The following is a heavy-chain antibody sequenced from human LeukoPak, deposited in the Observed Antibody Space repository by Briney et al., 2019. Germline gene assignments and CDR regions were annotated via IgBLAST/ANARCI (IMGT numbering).Heavy chain of an antibody. V-gene: IGHV3-21*05. CDR1: GFIFSSYS. CDR2: ISGSGHDI. D-gene: IGHD6-6*01. J-gene: IGHJ5*01. CDR3: TRDPRHFDS. Sequence: GGSLRLSCVASGFIFSSYSMNWVRQAPGKGVEWVAYISGSGHDINYSDSVKGRFTISRDNAKNSLYLQMSSLRVEDTAVYYCTRDPRHFDSCGQGTLVTVSS.